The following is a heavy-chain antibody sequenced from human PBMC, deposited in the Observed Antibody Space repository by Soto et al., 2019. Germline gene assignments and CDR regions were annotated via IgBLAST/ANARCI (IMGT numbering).Heavy chain of an antibody. CDR2: INPNSGGP. V-gene: IGHV1-2*02. D-gene: IGHD1-26*01. Sequence: GASVKVSCKASGYTFTVYYIHWVRQAPGQGPEWMGWINPNSGGPNYAQKFQGRVTMTRDTSISTAYMELSSLRSDDTAVYYCAREVALGSGKWFDHWGQGTLVTV. CDR1: GYTFTVYY. J-gene: IGHJ5*02. CDR3: AREVALGSGKWFDH.